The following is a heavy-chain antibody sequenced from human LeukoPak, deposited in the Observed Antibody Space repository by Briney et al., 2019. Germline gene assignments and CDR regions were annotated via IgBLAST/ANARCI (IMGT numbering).Heavy chain of an antibody. J-gene: IGHJ3*02. V-gene: IGHV4-59*01. D-gene: IGHD1-26*01. CDR2: IYYSGST. CDR1: GVSISSSY. CDR3: ARVWDFAFDI. Sequence: PSGTLSLTCTVSGVSISSSYWSWIRQPPGKGLEWIGYIYYSGSTNYNPSLKSRVTISVDTSKNQFSLKLSSVTAADTAVYYCARVWDFAFDIWGQGTMVTVSS.